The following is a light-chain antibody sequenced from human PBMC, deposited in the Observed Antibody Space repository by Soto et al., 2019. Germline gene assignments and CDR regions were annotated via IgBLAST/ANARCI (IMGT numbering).Light chain of an antibody. CDR2: LND. V-gene: IGLV1-44*01. CDR1: FSNIGDNA. CDR3: AAWDDSLNAL. Sequence: QSLLTQPPSLSATPGQRVNISCSGSFSNIGDNAVNWYQQLPGAAPKLLIYLNDQRPSGVPDRFSGSKSGTSAFLATSGLQSEDEADYYCAAWDDSLNALFGTGTKVTVL. J-gene: IGLJ1*01.